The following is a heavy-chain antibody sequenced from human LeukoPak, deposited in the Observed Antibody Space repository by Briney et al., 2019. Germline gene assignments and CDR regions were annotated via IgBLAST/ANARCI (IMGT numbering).Heavy chain of an antibody. V-gene: IGHV4-4*07. CDR3: ARDYGDYAYYYYYYMDV. CDR1: GGSISSYY. D-gene: IGHD4-17*01. CDR2: IYTSGST. J-gene: IGHJ6*03. Sequence: PSETLSLTCTVSGGSISSYYWSWIRQPAGKGLEWIGRIYTSGSTNYNHSLKSRVTMSVDTSKNQFSLKLSSVTAADTAVYYCARDYGDYAYYYYYYMDVWGKGTTVTVSS.